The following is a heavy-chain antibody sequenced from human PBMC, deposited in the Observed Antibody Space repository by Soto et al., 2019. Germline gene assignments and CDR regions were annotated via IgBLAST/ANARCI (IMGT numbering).Heavy chain of an antibody. Sequence: LRLSCAGSGFTFSNAWMSWVRQAPGKGLEWVGHIKSKIDGGTTDYAAPVNGRFSIARDDSKNTLYLQMNGLKTEDTAVYYCAIAAGDYDALTGLDPWGQGTLVTVSS. J-gene: IGHJ5*02. D-gene: IGHD3-9*01. CDR3: AIAAGDYDALTGLDP. CDR1: GFTFSNAW. V-gene: IGHV3-15*05. CDR2: IKSKIDGGTT.